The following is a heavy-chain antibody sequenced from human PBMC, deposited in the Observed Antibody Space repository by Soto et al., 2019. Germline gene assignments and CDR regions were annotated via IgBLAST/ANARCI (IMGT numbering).Heavy chain of an antibody. CDR3: ARDYENASGLDY. J-gene: IGHJ4*02. CDR2: IIAGNGNT. D-gene: IGHD3-16*01. CDR1: GNSFTSYS. V-gene: IGHV1-3*01. Sequence: ASVKLSCTASGNSFTSYSIHWVRQAPGQRLEWVGWIIAGNGNTIYSQNFRGRVSITRDTSASTAYMELSSLRSEDTAVYYCARDYENASGLDYWGQGTQVTVSS.